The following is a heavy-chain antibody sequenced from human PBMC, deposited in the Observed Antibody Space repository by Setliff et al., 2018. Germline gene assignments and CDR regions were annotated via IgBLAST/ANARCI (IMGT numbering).Heavy chain of an antibody. Sequence: PSETLSLTCIVSGESIDSVATGNHYWNWIRQPVGKGLEWIGQIYTSWSTNYNPSLKGRATLSIDASKKQFSLKLTSVTAADTAVYYCARMSGFLYMDVWGKGTTVTV. CDR3: ARMSGFLYMDV. J-gene: IGHJ6*03. CDR1: GESIDSVATGNHY. CDR2: IYTSWST. V-gene: IGHV4-61*09. D-gene: IGHD3-3*01.